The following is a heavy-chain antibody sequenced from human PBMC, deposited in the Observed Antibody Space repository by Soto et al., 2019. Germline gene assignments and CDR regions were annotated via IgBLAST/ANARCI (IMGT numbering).Heavy chain of an antibody. CDR3: ARGRGYCSGGSCYNPPYHNWFDP. CDR2: IYYSGST. J-gene: IGHJ5*02. D-gene: IGHD2-15*01. Sequence: PSETLSLTCTVSGGSIRDYFWTWIRQPPGKGLEWIGYIYYSGSTNYNPSLKSRVTISVDTSKNQFSLKLSSVTAADTAVYYCARGRGYCSGGSCYNPPYHNWFDPWGQGTLVTVSS. V-gene: IGHV4-59*01. CDR1: GGSIRDYF.